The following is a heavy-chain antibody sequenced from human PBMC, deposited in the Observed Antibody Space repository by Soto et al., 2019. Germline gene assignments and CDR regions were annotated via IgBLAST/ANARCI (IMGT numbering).Heavy chain of an antibody. CDR2: IHVGNGKS. V-gene: IGHV1-3*01. Sequence: GASVKVSCKASGYTFTNYGMHWVRQAPGQRLEWLGWIHVGNGKSRYSQRFQDRVTITRDTSASTAYMELSNLRSEDTAVYYCARGFPLWFDPWGQGTLVTVSS. D-gene: IGHD3-3*01. CDR1: GYTFTNYG. J-gene: IGHJ5*02. CDR3: ARGFPLWFDP.